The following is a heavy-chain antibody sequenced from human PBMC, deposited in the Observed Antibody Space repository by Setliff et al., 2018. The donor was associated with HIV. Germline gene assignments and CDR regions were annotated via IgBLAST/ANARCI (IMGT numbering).Heavy chain of an antibody. V-gene: IGHV1-18*01. J-gene: IGHJ5*02. CDR3: ARGVGLVVVDTTRGWFDP. CDR2: ISVHNDNS. D-gene: IGHD2-15*01. Sequence: ASVKVSCKASTNTFLNYGISWVRQAPGQGLEWMGWISVHNDNSNYAQRFRDRVTMTTDIPTSTAYMELRGLRSDDTAVYYCARGVGLVVVDTTRGWFDPWGQGTLVTVSS. CDR1: TNTFLNYG.